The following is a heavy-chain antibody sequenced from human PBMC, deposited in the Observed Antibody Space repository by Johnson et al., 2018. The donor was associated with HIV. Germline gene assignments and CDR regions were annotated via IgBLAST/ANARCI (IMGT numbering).Heavy chain of an antibody. CDR1: GFTFSRYA. D-gene: IGHD2-21*02. V-gene: IGHV3-49*03. J-gene: IGHJ3*02. Sequence: VQLVESGGGVVQPGRSLRLSCAASGFTFSRYAMTWFRQAPGKGLEWVSFIRSKAYGGTTEYAASLKGRFTISRDDSKSIAYLQMNSLTADDTAVYYCTGGRDLRAFDIWGQGTMVTVSS. CDR2: IRSKAYGGTT. CDR3: TGGRDLRAFDI.